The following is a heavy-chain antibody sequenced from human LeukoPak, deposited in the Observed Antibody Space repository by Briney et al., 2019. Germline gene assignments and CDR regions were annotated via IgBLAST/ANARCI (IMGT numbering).Heavy chain of an antibody. V-gene: IGHV4-4*07. Sequence: PSETLSLTCTVSGGSISSYYWSWIRQPAGKGLEWIGRISPSGSTNYNPSLKSRVTMSGDTSKNQFSLNLISVTAADTAVYYCATVFVYSSGWYRSPANWFDPWGQGTLVTVSS. J-gene: IGHJ5*02. CDR1: GGSISSYY. CDR3: ATVFVYSSGWYRSPANWFDP. CDR2: ISPSGST. D-gene: IGHD6-19*01.